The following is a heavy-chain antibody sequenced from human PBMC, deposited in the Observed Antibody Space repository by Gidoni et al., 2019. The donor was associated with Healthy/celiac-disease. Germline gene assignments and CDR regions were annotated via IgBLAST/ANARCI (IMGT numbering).Heavy chain of an antibody. D-gene: IGHD5-18*01. V-gene: IGHV3-66*01. J-gene: IGHJ6*02. CDR2: IYSGGST. Sequence: EVQLVESGGGLVQPGGSLRLSCAASGFTVSRNYMSWVRQAPGKGLEWVSVIYSGGSTYYADSVKGRFTISRDNSKNTLYLQMNSLRAEDTAVYYCARADTAMVKYYYYGMDVWGQGTTVTVSS. CDR3: ARADTAMVKYYYYGMDV. CDR1: GFTVSRNY.